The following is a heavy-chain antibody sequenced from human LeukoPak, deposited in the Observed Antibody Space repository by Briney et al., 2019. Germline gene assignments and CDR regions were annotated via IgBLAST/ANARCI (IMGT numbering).Heavy chain of an antibody. CDR3: ARDRREVPSYGYFDY. J-gene: IGHJ4*02. Sequence: PGGSLRLSCAASGFTFSSYEMNWVRQAPGKGLEWVSYISSSGSTIYYADSVKGRFTISRDNAKNSLYLQMNSLRAEDTAVYYCARDRREVPSYGYFDYWGQGTLVTVSS. D-gene: IGHD1-26*01. CDR1: GFTFSSYE. V-gene: IGHV3-48*03. CDR2: ISSSGSTI.